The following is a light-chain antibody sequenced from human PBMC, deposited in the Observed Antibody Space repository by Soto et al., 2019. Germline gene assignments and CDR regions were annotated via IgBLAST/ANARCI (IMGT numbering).Light chain of an antibody. CDR3: QQRYTWPGT. J-gene: IGKJ1*01. CDR1: ETLRGY. V-gene: IGKV3-11*01. CDR2: DAS. Sequence: EIVLTQSPAILSLSPGERATLSFRVSETLRGYLAWYQQKPGQAPRLLIYDASTRATGVPVRFSGSGSETDFTLIISSLEPDDSAIYYCQQRYTWPGTFGQGTKVDIK.